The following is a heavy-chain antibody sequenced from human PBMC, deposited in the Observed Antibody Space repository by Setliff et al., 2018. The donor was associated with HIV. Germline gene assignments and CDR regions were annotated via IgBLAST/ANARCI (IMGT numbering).Heavy chain of an antibody. D-gene: IGHD6-13*01. CDR2: IFYSGHT. V-gene: IGHV4-39*07. CDR1: GGSITRSSYY. Sequence: SETLSLTCTVSGGSITRSSYYWAWIRQPPGKGLEWIGNIFYSGHTFYNPSLRSRVTISVDTSKNQFSLKLSSVTAADTAVYYCARGVEAAGLWGQGTLVTVSS. CDR3: ARGVEAAGL. J-gene: IGHJ4*02.